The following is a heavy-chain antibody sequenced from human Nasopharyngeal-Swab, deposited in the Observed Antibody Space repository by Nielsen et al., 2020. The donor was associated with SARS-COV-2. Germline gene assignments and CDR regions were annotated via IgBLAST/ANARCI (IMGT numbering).Heavy chain of an antibody. CDR1: GGSISSYY. V-gene: IGHV4-4*07. CDR2: IYTSGST. D-gene: IGHD2-2*01. CDR3: ARDHQGYCSSTSCHNWFDP. Sequence: GSLRLSCTVSGGSISSYYWSWIRQPAGKGLEWIGRIYTSGSTNYNPSLKSRVTISVDTSKNQFSLKLSSVTAADTAVYYCARDHQGYCSSTSCHNWFDPWGQGTLVTVSS. J-gene: IGHJ5*02.